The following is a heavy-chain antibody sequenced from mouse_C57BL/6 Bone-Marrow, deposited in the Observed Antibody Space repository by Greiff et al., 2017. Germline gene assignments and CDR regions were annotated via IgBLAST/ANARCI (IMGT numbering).Heavy chain of an antibody. D-gene: IGHD1-1*01. CDR2: IHPNSGST. CDR3: ARGYYYGSRHYAMDY. Sequence: VQLQQPGAELVKPGASVKLSCKASGYTFTSYWMHWVKQRPGQGLEWIGMIHPNSGSTNYNEKFKSKATLTVDKSSSTAYMQHSSLTSEDSAVYYCARGYYYGSRHYAMDYWGQGTSVTVSS. V-gene: IGHV1-64*01. CDR1: GYTFTSYW. J-gene: IGHJ4*01.